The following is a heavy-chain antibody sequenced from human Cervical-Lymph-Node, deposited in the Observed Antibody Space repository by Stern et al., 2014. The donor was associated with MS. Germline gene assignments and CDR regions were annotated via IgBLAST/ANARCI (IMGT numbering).Heavy chain of an antibody. D-gene: IGHD3-10*01. Sequence: VQLGQSEAEVKKPGTSVTVSCQASGVTFSSYAISCVRQAPGQGFEWVGGIIPSIGPTQYAQKFQGRVTLTADKATNTAYMEVSTLRSDDTGVYYCARDQGDYGSESSYSWFDPWGQGTLVTVSS. CDR2: IIPSIGPT. CDR1: GVTFSSYA. J-gene: IGHJ5*02. CDR3: ARDQGDYGSESSYSWFDP. V-gene: IGHV1-69*06.